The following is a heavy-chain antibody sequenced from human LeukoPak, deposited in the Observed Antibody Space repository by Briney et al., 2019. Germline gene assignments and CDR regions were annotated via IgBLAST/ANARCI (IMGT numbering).Heavy chain of an antibody. CDR2: ISSSSSYI. Sequence: GGSLRLSCAASGFTFSSYSMNWVRQAPGKGLEWVSSISSSSSYIYYADSVKGRFTISRDNAKNSLYLQMNSLRAEDTAVYYCASVFLGAMIEDYWGQGTLVTVSS. V-gene: IGHV3-21*01. CDR3: ASVFLGAMIEDY. J-gene: IGHJ4*02. D-gene: IGHD3-22*01. CDR1: GFTFSSYS.